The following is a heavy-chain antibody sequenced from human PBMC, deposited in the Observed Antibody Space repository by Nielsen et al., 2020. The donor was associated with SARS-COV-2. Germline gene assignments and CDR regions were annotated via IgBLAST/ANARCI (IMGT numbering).Heavy chain of an antibody. CDR3: ARVRCSGTRCSNLFYYHYGMDV. D-gene: IGHD2-2*01. CDR1: GGSVSSGDYS. J-gene: IGHJ6*02. Sequence: LRLSCTVSGGSVSSGDYSWSWIRQPPGKGLEWIGSIYYSGSTYYNPSLKSRVTISVDTSKNQFSLTVSSVTAADTAVYYCARVRCSGTRCSNLFYYHYGMDVWGQGTTVTVSS. CDR2: IYYSGST. V-gene: IGHV4-30-4*01.